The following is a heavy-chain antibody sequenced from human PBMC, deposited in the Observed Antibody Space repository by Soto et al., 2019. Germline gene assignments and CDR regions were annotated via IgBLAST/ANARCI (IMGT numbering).Heavy chain of an antibody. J-gene: IGHJ4*02. Sequence: EVQLVESGGGLVQPGGSLRLSCAASGFTFSSYSMNWVRQAPGKGLEWVSYISGTSSTIYYADSVRGRFTISRDNAKNSLYLQMNSLRDEDTAVYYCARGLMSRNPVPADSPVRGYWGQGTLVTVSS. V-gene: IGHV3-48*02. D-gene: IGHD2-21*01. CDR1: GFTFSSYS. CDR2: ISGTSSTI. CDR3: ARGLMSRNPVPADSPVRGY.